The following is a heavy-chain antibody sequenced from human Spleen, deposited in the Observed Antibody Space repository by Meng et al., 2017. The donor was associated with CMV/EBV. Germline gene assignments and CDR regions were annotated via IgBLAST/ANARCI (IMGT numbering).Heavy chain of an antibody. CDR1: FTFSSYW. D-gene: IGHD3-3*01. CDR3: ARVIKTFGVVERSNDY. Sequence: FTFSSYWMHWVRQAPGKGLVWVSRINSDGSSTSYADSVKGRFTISRDNGKNSMYLQMNSLRAEDTSVYYCARVIKTFGVVERSNDYWGQGTLVTVSS. V-gene: IGHV3-74*01. CDR2: INSDGSST. J-gene: IGHJ4*02.